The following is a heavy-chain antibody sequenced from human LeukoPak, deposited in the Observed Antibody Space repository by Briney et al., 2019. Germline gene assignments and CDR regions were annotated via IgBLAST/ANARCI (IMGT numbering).Heavy chain of an antibody. Sequence: KPGGSLGLSCAASGLTFNNAWMSWVRQAPGKGLEWVGPIRSRSAGGTTDYGAPVKGRFTISRDDSKNTLYLQMNSLKTEDTAVYYCSTGGGTHDYWGQGTLVTVSS. J-gene: IGHJ4*02. CDR2: IRSRSAGGTT. CDR1: GLTFNNAW. D-gene: IGHD2-15*01. CDR3: STGGGTHDY. V-gene: IGHV3-15*01.